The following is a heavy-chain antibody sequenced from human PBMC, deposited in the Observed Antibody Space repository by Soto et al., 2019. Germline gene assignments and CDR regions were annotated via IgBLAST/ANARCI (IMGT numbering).Heavy chain of an antibody. CDR3: ARVSVVGATQDAFDI. D-gene: IGHD1-26*01. J-gene: IGHJ3*02. CDR2: INHSGST. Sequence: QVQLQQWGAGLLKPSETLSLTCAVYGGSFSGYYWSWIRQPPGKGLEWIGEINHSGSTNYNPSLKSRVTISVDTSKNQFSLKLSSVTAADTAVYYCARVSVVGATQDAFDIWCQGTMVTVSS. V-gene: IGHV4-34*01. CDR1: GGSFSGYY.